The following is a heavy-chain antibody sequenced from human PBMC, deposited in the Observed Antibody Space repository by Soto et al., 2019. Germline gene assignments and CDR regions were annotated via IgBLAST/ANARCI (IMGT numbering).Heavy chain of an antibody. Sequence: PSETLSLTCTVSGGSINNHYWSWIRQPPGKGLEWIGYIYYTGSTNYNPSLKSRVTMSADTSKNRVPLNLTSLTAADTAIYYCARANWYSEYWGQGTLVTVSS. CDR3: ARANWYSEY. D-gene: IGHD7-27*01. V-gene: IGHV4-59*11. J-gene: IGHJ4*02. CDR1: GGSINNHY. CDR2: IYYTGST.